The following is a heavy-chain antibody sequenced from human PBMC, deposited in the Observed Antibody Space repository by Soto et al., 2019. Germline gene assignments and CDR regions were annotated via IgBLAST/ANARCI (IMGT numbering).Heavy chain of an antibody. CDR1: CYTFTSYV. CDR2: ISAYNGNT. CDR3: ERGYSSGGDS. D-gene: IGHD6-25*01. V-gene: IGHV1-18*01. Sequence: QVPLVQSGSEVKKPGASVKVSCKASCYTFTSYVISWVRQAPEQGLEWMGWISAYNGNTNYAQKLQGRVTMTTDTSTRTADMELRSLRSDATAVYYCERGYSSGGDSWGQGGMVTVSS. J-gene: IGHJ4*02.